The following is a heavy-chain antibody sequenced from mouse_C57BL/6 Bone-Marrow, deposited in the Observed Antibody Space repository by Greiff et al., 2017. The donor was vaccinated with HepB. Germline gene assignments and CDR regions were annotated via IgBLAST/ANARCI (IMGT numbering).Heavy chain of an antibody. Sequence: EVMLVESGGGLVKPGGSLKLSCAASGFTFSSYAMSWVRQTPEKRLEWVATISDGGSYTYYPDNVKGRFTISRDNAKNNLYLQMSHLKSEDTAMYYCARGSPLAWFAYWGQGTLVTVSA. CDR3: ARGSPLAWFAY. V-gene: IGHV5-4*03. J-gene: IGHJ3*01. CDR2: ISDGGSYT. CDR1: GFTFSSYA.